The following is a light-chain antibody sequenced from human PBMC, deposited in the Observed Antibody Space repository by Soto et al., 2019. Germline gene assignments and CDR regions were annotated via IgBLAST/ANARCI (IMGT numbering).Light chain of an antibody. CDR3: QHYGSFRET. J-gene: IGKJ1*01. CDR2: GAS. V-gene: IGKV3-20*01. Sequence: IVLTQSPGTLSLSPGERATLSCRASQSVSSSYLAWYQQKPGQAPRLLIYGASSRATGIPDRFSGSGSGTDFTLTISRLEPVVFSVYYCQHYGSFRETFGQGPNLDIK. CDR1: QSVSSSY.